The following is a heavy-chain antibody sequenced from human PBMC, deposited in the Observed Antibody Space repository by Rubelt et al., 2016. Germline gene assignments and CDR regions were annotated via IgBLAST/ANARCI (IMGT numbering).Heavy chain of an antibody. D-gene: IGHD6-6*01. V-gene: IGHV4-34*01. J-gene: IGHJ4*02. Sequence: QVQLQQWGAGLLKPSETLSLTCAVYGGSFSGYYWSWIRQPPGKGLEWIGEINHSGSTNYNPSLKSRVTISVDTSKNQFSLKLTSWTAADTAVYYCARGVLAARPCDYWGQGTLVTVSS. CDR2: INHSGST. CDR1: GGSFSGYY. CDR3: ARGVLAARPCDY.